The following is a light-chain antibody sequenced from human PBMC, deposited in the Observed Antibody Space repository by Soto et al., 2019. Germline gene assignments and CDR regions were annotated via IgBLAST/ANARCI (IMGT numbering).Light chain of an antibody. CDR2: GNR. V-gene: IGLV2-11*01. Sequence: QSVPTQPRSVSGSPGQSVPISCTGTSSDVGEYDYVSWYQQLPGAAPKLVVFGNRNRPSGVPERFSGSKSGTSASLAITGLQAEDEADYYCQAYDYSLAAFVFGGGTKVTVL. CDR3: QAYDYSLAAFV. J-gene: IGLJ3*02. CDR1: SSDVGEYDY.